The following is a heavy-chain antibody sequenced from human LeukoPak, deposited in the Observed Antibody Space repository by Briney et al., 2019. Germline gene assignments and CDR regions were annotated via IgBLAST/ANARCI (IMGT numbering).Heavy chain of an antibody. Sequence: SETLSLTCTVSGGSVSSGSYYWSWIRQPPGKGLEWIGYIYYSGGTNYNPSLKSRVTISVDTSKNQFSLKLSSVTAADTAVYYCARAALLWFGESDYWGQGTLVTVSS. CDR2: IYYSGGT. J-gene: IGHJ4*02. CDR3: ARAALLWFGESDY. CDR1: GGSVSSGSYY. D-gene: IGHD3-10*01. V-gene: IGHV4-61*01.